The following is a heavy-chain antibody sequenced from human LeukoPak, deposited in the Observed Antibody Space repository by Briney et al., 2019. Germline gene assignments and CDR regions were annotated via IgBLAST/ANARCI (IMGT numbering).Heavy chain of an antibody. Sequence: ASVKVSCKASGYTFTDYYMHWVRQAPGQGLEWMGWINPHSGGTDHAQKFQGRVTMTRDTSISTAYMELSRLRSDDTAVYYCASMDYCSGGSCYSRAFDYWGQGTLVTVSS. CDR3: ASMDYCSGGSCYSRAFDY. CDR1: GYTFTDYY. J-gene: IGHJ4*02. CDR2: INPHSGGT. D-gene: IGHD2-15*01. V-gene: IGHV1-2*02.